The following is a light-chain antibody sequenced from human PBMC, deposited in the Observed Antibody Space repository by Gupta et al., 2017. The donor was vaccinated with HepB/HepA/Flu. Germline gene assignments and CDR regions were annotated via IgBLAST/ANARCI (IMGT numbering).Light chain of an antibody. V-gene: IGLV1-51*02. J-gene: IGLJ2*01. CDR3: GTSDTSLTAWV. Sequence: QSVLTQPPSVSAAPGQKVTISCSGSSSNIGNNYVSWYQQLPGTAPKLLIFYSDKRPSGIPDRFSCSKSGTSATLPTTGLQTGDEADDYCGTSDTSLTAWVFGGGTKLTVL. CDR1: SSNIGNNY. CDR2: YSD.